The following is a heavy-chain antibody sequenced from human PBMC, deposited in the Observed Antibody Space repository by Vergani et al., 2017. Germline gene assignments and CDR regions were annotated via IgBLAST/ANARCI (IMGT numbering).Heavy chain of an antibody. J-gene: IGHJ6*02. CDR2: IRSKANSYAT. CDR1: GFTFSGSA. D-gene: IGHD1-26*01. CDR3: TRSGGYWGYYYYGMDV. V-gene: IGHV3-73*02. Sequence: EVQLVESGGGLVQPGGSLKLSCAASGFTFSGSAMHWVRQASGKGLEWVGRIRSKANSYATAYAASVKGRFTISRDDSKNTAYLQMNSLKTEDTAVYYCTRSGGYWGYYYYGMDVWGQGTTVTVSS.